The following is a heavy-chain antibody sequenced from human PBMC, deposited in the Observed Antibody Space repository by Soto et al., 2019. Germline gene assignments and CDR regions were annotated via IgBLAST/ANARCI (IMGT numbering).Heavy chain of an antibody. CDR1: GFIFRNFG. CDR3: VQGASTAHQPLDS. CDR2: ISGDGNDK. D-gene: IGHD1-26*01. Sequence: QVQLVESGGGVVQPGRSLRLSCAASGFIFRNFGMHWVRRAPGKGLEWVAVISGDGNDKYYPDSMKGRFTISRDNFHNTLYLQLNSLRPEDTAVYHCVQGASTAHQPLDSWGQGVLVTVSS. J-gene: IGHJ4*02. V-gene: IGHV3-30*03.